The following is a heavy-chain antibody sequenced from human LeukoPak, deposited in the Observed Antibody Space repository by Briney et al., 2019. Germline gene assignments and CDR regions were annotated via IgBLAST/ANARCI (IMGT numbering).Heavy chain of an antibody. CDR1: GYTFTGYY. V-gene: IGHV1-2*02. Sequence: ASVKVSCKASGYTFTGYYMHWVRQAPGQGLEWMGWINPNSGGTNYAQKFQGRVTMTRDTSISTAYMELSRLRSDDTAVYYCARDHTFRWRTSCLYWGQGTLVTVSS. CDR3: ARDHTFRWRTSCLY. J-gene: IGHJ4*02. CDR2: INPNSGGT. D-gene: IGHD1/OR15-1a*01.